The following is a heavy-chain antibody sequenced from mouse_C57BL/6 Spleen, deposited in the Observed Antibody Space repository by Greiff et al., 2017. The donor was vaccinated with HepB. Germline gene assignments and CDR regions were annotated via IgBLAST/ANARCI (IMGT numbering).Heavy chain of an antibody. CDR1: GYTFTDYN. D-gene: IGHD2-4*01. Sequence: EVMLVESGPELVKPGASVKMSCKASGYTFTDYNMHWVKQSHGKSLEWIGYINPNNGGTSYNQKFKGKATLTVNKSSSTAYMELRSLTSEDSAVYYCARDYDPWGFAYWGQGTLVTVSA. CDR3: ARDYDPWGFAY. V-gene: IGHV1-22*01. J-gene: IGHJ3*01. CDR2: INPNNGGT.